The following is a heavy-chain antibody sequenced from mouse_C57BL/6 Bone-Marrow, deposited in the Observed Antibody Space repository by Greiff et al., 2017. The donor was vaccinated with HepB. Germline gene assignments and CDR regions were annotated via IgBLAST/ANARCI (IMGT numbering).Heavy chain of an antibody. CDR1: GFTFSSYA. CDR3: ARDPIDGYYVGYAMDY. Sequence: EVQLVESGGGLVKPGGSLKLSCAASGFTFSSYAMSWVRQTPEKRLEWVATISDGGSYTYYPDNVKGRFTISRDNAKNNLYLQMSHLKSEDTAMYYCARDPIDGYYVGYAMDYWGQGTSVTVSS. J-gene: IGHJ4*01. V-gene: IGHV5-4*01. CDR2: ISDGGSYT. D-gene: IGHD2-3*01.